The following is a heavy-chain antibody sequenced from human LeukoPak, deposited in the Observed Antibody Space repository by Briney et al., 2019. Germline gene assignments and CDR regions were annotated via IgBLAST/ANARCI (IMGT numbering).Heavy chain of an antibody. CDR1: GFTFSSYS. CDR2: ISSSSSYI. J-gene: IGHJ3*02. D-gene: IGHD3-22*01. V-gene: IGHV3-21*01. Sequence: PGGSLRLSCAASGFTFSSYSMNWVRQAPGKGLEWVSSISSSSSYIYYADSVKGRFTISRDNAKNSLYLQMNSLRSEDTAVYYCATGGGSSGYRKSLGGDAFDIWGQGTMVTVSS. CDR3: ATGGGSSGYRKSLGGDAFDI.